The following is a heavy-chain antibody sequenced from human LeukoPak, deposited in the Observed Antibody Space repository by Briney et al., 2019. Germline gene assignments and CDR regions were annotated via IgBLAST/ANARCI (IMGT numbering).Heavy chain of an antibody. J-gene: IGHJ4*02. CDR1: GFTFSTYE. Sequence: PGGSLRLSCAASGFTFSTYEMEWVRQVPGKGLEWLSHISASGKTTYYADSVKGRFTISRDTAKNTLYLQMNSLRAEDTAVYYCARSREPGRDGDYWGQGTLVTVSS. D-gene: IGHD5-24*01. CDR3: ARSREPGRDGDY. CDR2: ISASGKTT. V-gene: IGHV3-48*03.